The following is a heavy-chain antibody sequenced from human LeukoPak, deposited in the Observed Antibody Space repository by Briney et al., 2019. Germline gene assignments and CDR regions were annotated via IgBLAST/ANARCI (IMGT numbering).Heavy chain of an antibody. CDR3: AGGLYYYDSSGYTPPVDY. D-gene: IGHD3-22*01. J-gene: IGHJ4*02. CDR2: IYYSGST. CDR1: GGSISSYY. V-gene: IGHV4-59*01. Sequence: SETLSLTCTVSGGSISSYYWSWIRQPPGKGLEWIGYIYYSGSTNYNPSLKSRVTISVDTSKNQFSLKLSPVTAADTAVYYCAGGLYYYDSSGYTPPVDYWGQGTLVTVSS.